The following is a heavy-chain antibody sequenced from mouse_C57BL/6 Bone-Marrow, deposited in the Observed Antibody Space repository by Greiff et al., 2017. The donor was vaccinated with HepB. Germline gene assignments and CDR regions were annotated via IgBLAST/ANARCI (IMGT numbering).Heavy chain of an antibody. CDR3: ARSGFPYH. J-gene: IGHJ2*01. CDR1: GYTFTSYW. CDR2: IDPSDSYT. Sequence: QVQLQQSEAELVMPGASVKLSCKASGYTFTSYWMHWVKQRPGQGLEWIGEIDPSDSYTNYNQKFKGKSTLTVDKSSSTAYMQLSSLTSEDSAVYYCARSGFPYHWGQGTTLTVSS. V-gene: IGHV1-69*01.